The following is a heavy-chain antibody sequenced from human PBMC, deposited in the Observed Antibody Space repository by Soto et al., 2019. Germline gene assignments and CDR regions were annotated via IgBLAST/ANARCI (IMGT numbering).Heavy chain of an antibody. D-gene: IGHD2-2*01. CDR2: IIPIFETT. CDR1: GGTFSTYA. V-gene: IGHV1-69*06. Sequence: QVQLVQSGAEVKKPGSSVKVSCKASGGTFSTYAISWVRQAPGQGLEWMGGIIPIFETTNYAQEFQGRVTITADKSTGTAYMELSSLRFDDTAVYYCARDRPYIVVVPAGLMGGGNDAFDIWGQGTVVTVSS. J-gene: IGHJ3*02. CDR3: ARDRPYIVVVPAGLMGGGNDAFDI.